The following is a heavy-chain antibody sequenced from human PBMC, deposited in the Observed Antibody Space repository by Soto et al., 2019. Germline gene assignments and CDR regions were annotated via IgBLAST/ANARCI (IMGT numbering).Heavy chain of an antibody. V-gene: IGHV3-30*03. D-gene: IGHD3-22*01. CDR1: GFTFSNYG. Sequence: QVQLVESGRGVVQPGRSLRLSCAASGFTFSNYGMHWVRQAPGKGLEWVAVISSDGSNKYYADSVKGRFTISRDNSKNTLYLQMNSLRAEDTAVYYCARDQDDSSGTDYWGQGTLVTVSS. CDR3: ARDQDDSSGTDY. CDR2: ISSDGSNK. J-gene: IGHJ4*02.